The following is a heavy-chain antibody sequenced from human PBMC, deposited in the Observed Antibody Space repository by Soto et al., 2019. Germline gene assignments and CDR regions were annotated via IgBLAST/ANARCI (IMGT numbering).Heavy chain of an antibody. J-gene: IGHJ4*02. CDR3: ATSGGRDGYSFDY. CDR2: IIPMFGTP. CDR1: GVTFNRQD. V-gene: IGHV1-69*13. D-gene: IGHD5-12*01. Sequence: SVKVSCKASGVTFNRQDMRWVRQAPGQGLEWMGGIIPMFGTPHYAEKFQDRVTITADESTGTAYLELSSLTSEDTAVYYCATSGGRDGYSFDYWAPGTLVTVSS.